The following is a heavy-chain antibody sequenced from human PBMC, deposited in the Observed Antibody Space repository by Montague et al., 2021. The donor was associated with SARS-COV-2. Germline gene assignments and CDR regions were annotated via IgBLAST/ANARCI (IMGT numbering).Heavy chain of an antibody. Sequence: TLSLTCTVSGGSISSGSYYWSWIRQPAGKGLEWIGRIYTSGSTNYNPSLKSRVTISVGTSKNQFSLKLSSVTAADTAVYYCARQGRDGYNTYYFDYWGQGTLVTVSS. CDR3: ARQGRDGYNTYYFDY. CDR1: GGSISSGSYY. CDR2: IYTSGST. J-gene: IGHJ4*02. D-gene: IGHD5-24*01. V-gene: IGHV4-61*02.